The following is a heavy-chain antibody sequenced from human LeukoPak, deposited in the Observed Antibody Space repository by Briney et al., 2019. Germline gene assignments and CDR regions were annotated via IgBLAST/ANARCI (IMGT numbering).Heavy chain of an antibody. J-gene: IGHJ3*02. D-gene: IGHD1-14*01. Sequence: PGRSLRLSCTASGFTFGDYAMSWFRQAPGKGLEWVGFIRSKAYGGTTEYAASVKGRFTISRDDSNSIAYLQMNSLKTEDTAVYYCTREKGHPVTEDAFDIWGQGTMVTVSS. CDR1: GFTFGDYA. CDR2: IRSKAYGGTT. V-gene: IGHV3-49*03. CDR3: TREKGHPVTEDAFDI.